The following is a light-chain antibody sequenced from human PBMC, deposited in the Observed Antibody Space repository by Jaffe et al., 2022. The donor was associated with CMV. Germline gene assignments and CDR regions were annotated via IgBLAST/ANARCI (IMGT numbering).Light chain of an antibody. CDR2: NNN. Sequence: QSVLTQPPSASGTPGQTVTISCSGSSSNIGSNTVNWYHHLPGTAPKLLIYNNNEGPSGVPDRFSGSKSGTSASLAISGLQSEDEADYYCAAWDDSLNGHVFGTGTKVTVL. V-gene: IGLV1-44*01. CDR3: AAWDDSLNGHV. J-gene: IGLJ1*01. CDR1: SSNIGSNT.